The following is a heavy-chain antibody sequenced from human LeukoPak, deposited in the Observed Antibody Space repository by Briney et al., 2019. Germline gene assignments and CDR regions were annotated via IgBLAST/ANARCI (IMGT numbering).Heavy chain of an antibody. V-gene: IGHV1-8*02. J-gene: IGHJ4*02. CDR1: GYTFTSYG. CDR2: MNPNSGNT. CDR3: ARGVGAISFY. D-gene: IGHD1-26*01. Sequence: ASVKVSCKASGYTFTSYGISWVRQAPGQGLEGMGWMNPNSGNTGYAQKFQGRVTMTRNTSISTAYMELSSLRSEDTAVYYCARGVGAISFYWGQGTLVTVSS.